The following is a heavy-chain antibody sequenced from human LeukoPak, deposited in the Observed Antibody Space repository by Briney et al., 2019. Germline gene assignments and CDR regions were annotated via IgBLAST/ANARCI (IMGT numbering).Heavy chain of an antibody. CDR2: ISSSGGST. J-gene: IGHJ5*02. V-gene: IGHV3-23*01. CDR1: GFTFSSYA. CDR3: AKDSFRSSSGVDP. Sequence: TGGSLRLSCAASGFTFSSYAMTWVRQAPGKGLQWVSAISSSGGSTYYADSVKGRFTISRDNSKNTLFLQMNSLRAEDTAVYCCAKDSFRSSSGVDPWGQGTLVTVSS. D-gene: IGHD6-19*01.